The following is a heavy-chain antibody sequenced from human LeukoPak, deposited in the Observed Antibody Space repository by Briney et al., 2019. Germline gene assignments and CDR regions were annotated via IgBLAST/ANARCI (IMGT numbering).Heavy chain of an antibody. CDR1: GGTFSSYA. Sequence: SVKVSCKASGGTFSSYALIWVRPAPGQGLEWMGRIIPIFGTANYAEKCQGRVTITTDESTSTAYMELSSLRSEDTAVYYCARDRDDYSNYVVSDYWGQGTLVTVSS. J-gene: IGHJ4*02. CDR2: IIPIFGTA. D-gene: IGHD4-11*01. CDR3: ARDRDDYSNYVVSDY. V-gene: IGHV1-69*05.